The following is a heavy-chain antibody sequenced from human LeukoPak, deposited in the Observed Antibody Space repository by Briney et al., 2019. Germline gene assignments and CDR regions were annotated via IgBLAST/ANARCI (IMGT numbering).Heavy chain of an antibody. CDR2: ISGSGGST. J-gene: IGHJ3*02. V-gene: IGHV3-23*01. CDR3: AKDFYDTSGHLYAFDI. D-gene: IGHD3-22*01. CDR1: GFTFSSYA. Sequence: GGSLRLSCAASGFTFSSYAMSWVRQAPGKGLEWVSAISGSGGSTYYADSVKGRFTTSRDNSKNTLYLQMNSLRAEDTAMYYCAKDFYDTSGHLYAFDIWGQGTMVTVSS.